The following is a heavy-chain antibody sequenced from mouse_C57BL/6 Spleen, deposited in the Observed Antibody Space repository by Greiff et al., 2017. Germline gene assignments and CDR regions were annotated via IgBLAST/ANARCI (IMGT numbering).Heavy chain of an antibody. CDR2: IWWDDDT. J-gene: IGHJ2*01. Sequence: QVTLKECGPGILQPSQTLSLTCSFSGFSLRTFGMGVGWIRQPSGKGLEWLAHIWWDDDTYYNPALKSRLTISKDTSKNQVFLKIANVDTADTATDYCARAHYYGSSYGDYWGQGTTLTVSS. CDR3: ARAHYYGSSYGDY. D-gene: IGHD1-1*01. V-gene: IGHV8-8*01. CDR1: GFSLRTFGMG.